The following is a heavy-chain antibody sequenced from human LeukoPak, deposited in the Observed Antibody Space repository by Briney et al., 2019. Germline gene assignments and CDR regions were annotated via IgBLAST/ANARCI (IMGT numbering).Heavy chain of an antibody. J-gene: IGHJ4*02. CDR3: ARARHYYDSSGYSFHTILDY. CDR1: GGSISSYY. D-gene: IGHD3-22*01. Sequence: SETLSLTCTVSGGSISSYYWSWMRQPAGKGLEWIGRIYTSVSTNYNPSLKSRVTISVDKSKNQFSLKLSSVTAADTAVYYCARARHYYDSSGYSFHTILDYWGQGTLVTVSS. V-gene: IGHV4-4*07. CDR2: IYTSVST.